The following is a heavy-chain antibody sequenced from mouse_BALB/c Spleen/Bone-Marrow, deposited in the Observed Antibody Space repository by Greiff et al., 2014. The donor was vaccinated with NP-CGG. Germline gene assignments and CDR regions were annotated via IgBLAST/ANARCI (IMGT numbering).Heavy chain of an antibody. Sequence: VQLKESGAELVKPGASVKLSCTASGFNIKDTYIHWVNQRPEQGLEWIGRIDPANGFAKYDPKFQGKATITADTSSNTAYLHLSSLTSEDTAVYCCARAYYGNYPYVMDYWGQGTSVTVSS. CDR2: IDPANGFA. CDR3: ARAYYGNYPYVMDY. CDR1: GFNIKDTY. J-gene: IGHJ4*01. D-gene: IGHD2-10*01. V-gene: IGHV14-3*02.